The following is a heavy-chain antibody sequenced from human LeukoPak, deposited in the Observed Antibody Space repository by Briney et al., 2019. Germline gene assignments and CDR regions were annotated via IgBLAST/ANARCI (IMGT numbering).Heavy chain of an antibody. J-gene: IGHJ3*02. Sequence: SETLSLTCAVYGGSFSGYYWSWIRQPPGKGLEWIGEINHSGSTNYNPSLKSRDTISVDTSKNQFSLKLSSVTAADTAVYYCARTREKGGYYYHDAFDIWGQGTMVTVSS. D-gene: IGHD3-22*01. CDR3: ARTREKGGYYYHDAFDI. V-gene: IGHV4-34*01. CDR2: INHSGST. CDR1: GGSFSGYY.